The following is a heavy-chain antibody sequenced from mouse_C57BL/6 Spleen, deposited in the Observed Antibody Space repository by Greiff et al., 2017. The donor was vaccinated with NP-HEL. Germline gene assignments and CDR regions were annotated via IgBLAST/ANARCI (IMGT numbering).Heavy chain of an antibody. V-gene: IGHV5-17*01. CDR3: ARFYDGYVDY. CDR1: GFTFSDSG. CDR2: ISSGSSTI. D-gene: IGHD2-3*01. J-gene: IGHJ2*01. Sequence: EVKVVESGGGLVKPGGSLKLSCAASGFTFSDSGMHWVRQAPEKGLEWVAYISSGSSTIYYADTVKGRFTISRDNAKNTLFLQMTSLRSEDTAMYYCARFYDGYVDYWGQGTTLTVSS.